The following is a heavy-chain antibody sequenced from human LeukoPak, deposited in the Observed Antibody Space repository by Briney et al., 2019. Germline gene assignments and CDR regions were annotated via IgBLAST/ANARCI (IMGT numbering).Heavy chain of an antibody. D-gene: IGHD3-3*01. CDR2: ISYDGSNK. Sequence: GGSLRLSCAASGFTFSSYGMHWVRQAPGKGLEWVAVISYDGSNKYYADSVKGRFTISRDNSKNTLYLQMNSLRAEDTAVYYCARDRTYDFWSGYLNWFDPWGQGTLVTVSS. V-gene: IGHV3-30*03. CDR3: ARDRTYDFWSGYLNWFDP. J-gene: IGHJ5*02. CDR1: GFTFSSYG.